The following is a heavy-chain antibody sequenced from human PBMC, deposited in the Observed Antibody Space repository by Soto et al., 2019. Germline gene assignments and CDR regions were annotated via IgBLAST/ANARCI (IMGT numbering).Heavy chain of an antibody. V-gene: IGHV1-46*01. J-gene: IGHJ4*02. CDR1: GYTFTSYY. Sequence: ASVKVSCTASGYTFTSYYSHWVRQAPGQGLEWMGIINPSGGSTSYAQKFQGRVTMTRDTSTSTVYMELSSLRSEDTAVYYCARVKWELHSDYWGQGTLVTVSS. CDR2: INPSGGST. CDR3: ARVKWELHSDY. D-gene: IGHD1-26*01.